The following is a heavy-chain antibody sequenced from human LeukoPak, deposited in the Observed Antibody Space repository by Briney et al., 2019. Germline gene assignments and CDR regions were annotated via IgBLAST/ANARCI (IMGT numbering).Heavy chain of an antibody. CDR2: ISWNSGSI. J-gene: IGHJ4*02. D-gene: IGHD3-22*01. CDR1: GSTFDDYA. CDR3: AKAYYYDSSGPLYFDY. V-gene: IGHV3-9*01. Sequence: PGGSLRLSCAASGSTFDDYAMHWVRQAPGKGLEWVSGISWNSGSIGYADSVKGRFTISRDNAKNSLYLQMNSLRAEDTALYYCAKAYYYDSSGPLYFDYWGQGTLVTVSS.